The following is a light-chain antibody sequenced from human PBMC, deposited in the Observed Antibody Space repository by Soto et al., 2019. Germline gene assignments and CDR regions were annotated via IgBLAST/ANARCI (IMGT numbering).Light chain of an antibody. V-gene: IGLV2-14*03. CDR2: DVS. CDR1: SSDVGGYNY. CDR3: SSYTTSNTRQIV. J-gene: IGLJ1*01. Sequence: QSVLTQPASVSGSPGQSITISCTGTSSDVGGYNYVSWYQHHPGKAPKLINYDVSNRPSGVSNRFSGSKSGNTASLTISGLQPEDEADYYCSSYTTSNTRQIVFGTGTKVTVL.